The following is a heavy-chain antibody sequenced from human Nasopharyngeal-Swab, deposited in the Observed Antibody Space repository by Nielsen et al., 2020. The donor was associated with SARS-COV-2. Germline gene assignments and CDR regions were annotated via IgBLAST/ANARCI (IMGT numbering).Heavy chain of an antibody. V-gene: IGHV1-8*01. CDR3: ARVSLREYYFGSGSYMAPDY. CDR1: GYTFTSYD. CDR2: MNPNSGNT. Sequence: ASVKVSCKASGYTFTSYDINWVRQATGQGLEWMGWMNPNSGNTGYAQKFQGRVTMTRNTSISTAYMELSSLRSEDTAVYYCARVSLREYYFGSGSYMAPDYWGQGTLVTVSS. D-gene: IGHD3-10*01. J-gene: IGHJ4*02.